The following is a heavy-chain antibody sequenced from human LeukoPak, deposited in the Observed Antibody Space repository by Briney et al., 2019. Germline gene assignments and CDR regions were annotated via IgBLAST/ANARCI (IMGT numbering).Heavy chain of an antibody. CDR1: GYTFTSYY. D-gene: IGHD5-12*01. CDR2: INPSGGST. V-gene: IGHV1-46*01. CDR3: ARGGNIVATSYNWFDP. Sequence: ASVKVSCKASGYTFTSYYMHWMRQAPGQGPEWMGIINPSGGSTSYAQKFQGRVTMTRDTSTSTVYMELSSLRSEDTAVYYCARGGNIVATSYNWFDPWGQGTLVTVSS. J-gene: IGHJ5*02.